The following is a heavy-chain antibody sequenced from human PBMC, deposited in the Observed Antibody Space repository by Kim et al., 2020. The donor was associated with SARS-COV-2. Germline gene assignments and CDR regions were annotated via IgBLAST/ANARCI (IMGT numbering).Heavy chain of an antibody. CDR1: GGSFSGYY. V-gene: IGHV4-34*01. CDR3: ARVGGYYSYYMDV. J-gene: IGHJ6*03. D-gene: IGHD1-26*01. Sequence: SETLSLTCAVYGGSFSGYYWSWIRQPPGKGLEWIGEINHSGSTNYNPSLKSRVTISVDTSKNQFSLKLSSVTAADTAVYYCARVGGYYSYYMDVWGKGTTVTVSS. CDR2: INHSGST.